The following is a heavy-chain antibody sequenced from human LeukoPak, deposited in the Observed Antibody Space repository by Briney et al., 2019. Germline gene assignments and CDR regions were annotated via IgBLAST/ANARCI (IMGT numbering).Heavy chain of an antibody. D-gene: IGHD4-17*01. V-gene: IGHV1-69*01. Sequence: SVTLTFKASGGTFSCYACGWVRQAPGQGLEWMGGIIPIFGTANYAQKFQGRVTITADESTSTAYMELSSLRSEDTAVDYCALRYGDAWFDTWGQGNLVTVSS. CDR1: GGTFSCYA. J-gene: IGHJ5*02. CDR2: IIPIFGTA. CDR3: ALRYGDAWFDT.